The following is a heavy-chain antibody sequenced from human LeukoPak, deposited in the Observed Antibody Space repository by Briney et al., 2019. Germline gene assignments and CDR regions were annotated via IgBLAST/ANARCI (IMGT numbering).Heavy chain of an antibody. CDR3: PSNLNYVRGYGMDV. CDR1: GFTFSSYW. CDR2: IKQDGSEK. Sequence: PGGSLRLSCAASGFTFSSYWMRWVRQTPGKGLEWVANIKQDGSEKHYVDSVKGRFTISRDNAKNSLYLQMSSLRAEDTAVYYCPSNLNYVRGYGMDVWGQGTTVTVSS. D-gene: IGHD1-7*01. J-gene: IGHJ6*02. V-gene: IGHV3-7*01.